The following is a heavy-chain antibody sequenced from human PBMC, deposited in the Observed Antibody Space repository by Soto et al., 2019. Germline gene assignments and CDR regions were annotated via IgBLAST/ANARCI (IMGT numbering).Heavy chain of an antibody. D-gene: IGHD1-20*01. Sequence: SETLSLTCSVSGGSMNNDSYYWGWIRQPPGKGLEWIGTIYYTGNTFYNPSLRSRVTISVDTSKNQLSLTLTSLTVADTAVYYCARPRWKDGIKWGRGILVTVSS. CDR2: IYYTGNT. CDR3: ARPRWKDGIK. V-gene: IGHV4-39*01. J-gene: IGHJ4*02. CDR1: GGSMNNDSYY.